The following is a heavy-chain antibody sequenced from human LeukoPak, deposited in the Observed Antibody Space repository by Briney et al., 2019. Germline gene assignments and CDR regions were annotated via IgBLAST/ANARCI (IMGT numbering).Heavy chain of an antibody. CDR1: GGSISSGSYY. V-gene: IGHV4-61*02. Sequence: TLSLTCTVSGGSISSGSYYWSWIRQPAGKGLEWIGRIYTSGSTNYNPSLKGRVTISVDTSKNQFSLKLSSVTAADTAVYYCARGGGMGHYYYYMDVWGKGTTVTISS. CDR2: IYTSGST. J-gene: IGHJ6*03. CDR3: ARGGGMGHYYYYMDV. D-gene: IGHD5-24*01.